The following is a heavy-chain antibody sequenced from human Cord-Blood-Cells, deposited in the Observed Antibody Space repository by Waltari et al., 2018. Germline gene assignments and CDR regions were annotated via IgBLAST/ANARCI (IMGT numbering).Heavy chain of an antibody. J-gene: IGHJ4*02. Sequence: QITLKESGPTLVKPTQTLTLTCTFSGFSLSTSGVGGGWIRQPPGKALEWLALIYWDDDKRYSPSLKSRLTITKDTSKNQVVLTMTNMDPVDTATYYCAHRRLTYDFWSGYLGFDYWGQGTLVTVSS. CDR1: GFSLSTSGVG. D-gene: IGHD3-3*01. CDR3: AHRRLTYDFWSGYLGFDY. V-gene: IGHV2-5*02. CDR2: IYWDDDK.